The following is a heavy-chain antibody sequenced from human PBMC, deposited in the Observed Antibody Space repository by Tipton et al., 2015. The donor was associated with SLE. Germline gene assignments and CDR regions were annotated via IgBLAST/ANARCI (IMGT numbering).Heavy chain of an antibody. CDR2: INHSGST. CDR3: ARSYSGYYYDY. V-gene: IGHV4-34*01. J-gene: IGHJ4*02. D-gene: IGHD3-22*01. Sequence: TLSLTCAVYGGSFSGYYWNWIRQPPGKGLEWIGEINHSGSTNYNPSLKSRVTISVDTSKIQFSLKLTSVTAADTAVYYCARSYSGYYYDYWGQGTLVTVSS. CDR1: GGSFSGYY.